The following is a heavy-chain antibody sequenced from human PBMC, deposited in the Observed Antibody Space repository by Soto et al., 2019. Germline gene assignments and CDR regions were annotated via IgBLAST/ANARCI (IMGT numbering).Heavy chain of an antibody. CDR2: IIPIFGTA. CDR1: GGTFSSYA. V-gene: IGHV1-69*13. D-gene: IGHD3-22*01. Sequence: ASVKVSCKASGGTFSSYAISWVRQAPGQGLEWMGGIIPIFGTANYAQKFQGRVTITADESTSTAYMELSSLRSEDTAVYYCSSDSSGYYSRDYYYGMDVWGQGTTVTVSS. J-gene: IGHJ6*02. CDR3: SSDSSGYYSRDYYYGMDV.